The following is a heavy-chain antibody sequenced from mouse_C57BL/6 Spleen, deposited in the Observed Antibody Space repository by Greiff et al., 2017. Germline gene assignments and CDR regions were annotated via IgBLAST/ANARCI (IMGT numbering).Heavy chain of an antibody. CDR3: ARSKGYYAMDY. Sequence: EVHLVESGPELVKPGASVKISCKASGYSFTGYYMNWVKQSPEKSLEWIGEINPSTGGTTYNQKFKAKATLTVDKSSSTAYMQLKSLTSEDSAVYYCARSKGYYAMDYWGQGTSVTVSS. CDR1: GYSFTGYY. J-gene: IGHJ4*01. CDR2: INPSTGGT. V-gene: IGHV1-42*01.